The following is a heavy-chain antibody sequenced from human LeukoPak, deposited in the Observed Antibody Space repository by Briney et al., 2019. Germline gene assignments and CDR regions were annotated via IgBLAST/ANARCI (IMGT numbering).Heavy chain of an antibody. V-gene: IGHV1-2*02. Sequence: ASVKVSCKASGYTFTGYYMHWVRQAPGQGLEWMGWINPNSGGTNYAQKFQGRVAMTRDTSISTAYMELSRLRSDDTAVYYCARLLYSSRRSYVQPAPYYFDYWGQGTLVTVSS. CDR1: GYTFTGYY. CDR2: INPNSGGT. CDR3: ARLLYSSRRSYVQPAPYYFDY. D-gene: IGHD6-13*01. J-gene: IGHJ4*02.